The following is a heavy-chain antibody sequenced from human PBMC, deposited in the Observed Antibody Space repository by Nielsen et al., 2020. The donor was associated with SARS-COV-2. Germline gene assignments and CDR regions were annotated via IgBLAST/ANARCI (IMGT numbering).Heavy chain of an antibody. CDR1: GFFFSTYG. Sequence: GGSLRLSCAASGFFFSTYGMHWVRQAPGKGLEGVAVIRFDGSSPYYADSVKGRATISRDNSKNTLYLEMSSLRAGDTAVYYCARGRLGYCSPTSCYGFDWWGQGTLVTVSS. CDR3: ARGRLGYCSPTSCYGFDW. V-gene: IGHV3-33*01. D-gene: IGHD2-2*01. CDR2: IRFDGSSP. J-gene: IGHJ4*02.